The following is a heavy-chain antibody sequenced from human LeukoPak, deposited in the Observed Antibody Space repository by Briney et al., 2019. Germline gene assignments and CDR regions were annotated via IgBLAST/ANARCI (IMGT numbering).Heavy chain of an antibody. CDR3: AKLGLIVVVPAAGDY. Sequence: GGSLRLSCAASGFTFSSYGMSWVRQAPGKGLEWVSAISGSGGSTYYADSVKGRFTISRDNSKNTLYLQMNSLRAEDTAVYYCAKLGLIVVVPAAGDYWGQGTLVTVSS. CDR2: ISGSGGST. CDR1: GFTFSSYG. D-gene: IGHD2-2*01. V-gene: IGHV3-23*01. J-gene: IGHJ4*02.